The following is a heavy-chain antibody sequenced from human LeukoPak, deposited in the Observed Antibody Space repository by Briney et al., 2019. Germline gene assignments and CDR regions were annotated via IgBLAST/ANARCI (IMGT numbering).Heavy chain of an antibody. V-gene: IGHV4-30-4*01. D-gene: IGHD3-9*01. CDR2: IYYSGST. CDR1: GGSISSGDYY. Sequence: PSQTLSLTCTVSGGSISSGDYYWSWIRQPPGKGLEWIGYIYYSGSTYYNPSLKSRVTISVDTSKNQISLKLSSVTAADTAVYYCARSFLTGYPFDYWGQGTLVTVSS. CDR3: ARSFLTGYPFDY. J-gene: IGHJ4*02.